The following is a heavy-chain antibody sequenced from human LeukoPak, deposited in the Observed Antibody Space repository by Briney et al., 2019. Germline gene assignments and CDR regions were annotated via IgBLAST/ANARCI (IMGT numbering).Heavy chain of an antibody. J-gene: IGHJ1*01. Sequence: ASVKVSCKASGYTFTGYYMHWVRQAPGQGLEWMGWINPNSGGTNYAQKVQGRVTMTRDTSISTACMELSRLRSDDTAVYYCARPAYYYDSSGYTEYFQHWGQGTLVTVSS. CDR1: GYTFTGYY. CDR2: INPNSGGT. V-gene: IGHV1-2*02. D-gene: IGHD3-22*01. CDR3: ARPAYYYDSSGYTEYFQH.